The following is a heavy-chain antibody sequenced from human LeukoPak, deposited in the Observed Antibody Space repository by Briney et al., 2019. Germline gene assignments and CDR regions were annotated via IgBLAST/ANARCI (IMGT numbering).Heavy chain of an antibody. CDR1: GGSISSGGYY. V-gene: IGHV4-61*02. Sequence: SETLSLTCTVSGGSISSGGYYWSWIRQPAGKGLEWIGRIYASGNSNYNPSLESRVTMSVDTSKNQFSLKLSSVTAADTAVYYCARSELSCSGGSCPTRYAFDIWGQGTVVTASS. D-gene: IGHD2-15*01. CDR2: IYASGNS. CDR3: ARSELSCSGGSCPTRYAFDI. J-gene: IGHJ3*02.